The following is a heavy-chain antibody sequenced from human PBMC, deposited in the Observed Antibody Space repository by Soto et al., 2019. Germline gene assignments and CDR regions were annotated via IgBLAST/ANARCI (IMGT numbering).Heavy chain of an antibody. D-gene: IGHD3-16*02. J-gene: IGHJ4*02. V-gene: IGHV4-31*03. Sequence: NPSETLSLTCTVSGGSISSGGYYWSWIRQHPGKGLEWIGYIYYSGSTYYNPSLKSRVTISVDTSKDQFSLKLSSVTAADTAVYYCARAVVWGSYRYIDGTPTPTYFDYWGQGTLVTVSS. CDR3: ARAVVWGSYRYIDGTPTPTYFDY. CDR1: GGSISSGGYY. CDR2: IYYSGST.